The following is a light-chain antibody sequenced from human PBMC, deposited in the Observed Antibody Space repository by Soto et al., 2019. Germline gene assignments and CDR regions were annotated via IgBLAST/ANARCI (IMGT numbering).Light chain of an antibody. Sequence: EIVLTQSPATLSLSPGERATLSCRASQSVSKYLAWYQQKPGQAPRLLIHDASNRATGIPARFSGSGSRTDFTLTIISLEPEDFGVYYCQQRSNWPQIPFGGGTKVELK. V-gene: IGKV3-11*01. J-gene: IGKJ4*01. CDR3: QQRSNWPQIP. CDR2: DAS. CDR1: QSVSKY.